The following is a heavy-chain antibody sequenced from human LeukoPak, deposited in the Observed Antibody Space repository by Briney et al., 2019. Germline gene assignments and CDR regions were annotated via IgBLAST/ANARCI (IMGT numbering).Heavy chain of an antibody. D-gene: IGHD3-10*01. CDR2: IYYSGST. Sequence: TSETLSLTCTVSGGSISSGGYYWSWIRQHPGKGLEWIGYIYYSGSTYYNPSLKSRVTISVDTSKNQFSLKLSSVTAADTAVYYCARDSFSYSGEFLTSWGQGTLVTVSS. CDR3: ARDSFSYSGEFLTS. V-gene: IGHV4-31*03. J-gene: IGHJ4*02. CDR1: GGSISSGGYY.